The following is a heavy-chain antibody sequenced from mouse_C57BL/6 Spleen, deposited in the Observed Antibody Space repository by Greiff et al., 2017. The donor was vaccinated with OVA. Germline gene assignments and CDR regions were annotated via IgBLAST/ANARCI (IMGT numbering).Heavy chain of an antibody. Sequence: EVQVVESGPGLVKPSQSLSLTCSVTGYSITSGYYWNWIRQFPGNKLEWMGYISYDGSNNYNPSLKNRISITRDTSKNQFFLKLNSVTTEDTATYYCARDLNYGSSYGYWGQGTTLTVSS. CDR2: ISYDGSN. J-gene: IGHJ2*01. CDR3: ARDLNYGSSYGY. V-gene: IGHV3-6*01. D-gene: IGHD1-1*01. CDR1: GYSITSGYY.